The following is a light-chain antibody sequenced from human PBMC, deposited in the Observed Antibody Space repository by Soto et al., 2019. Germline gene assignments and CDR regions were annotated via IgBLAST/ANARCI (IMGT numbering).Light chain of an antibody. CDR1: QSIGTY. CDR2: DAS. V-gene: IGKV3-11*01. J-gene: IGKJ1*01. Sequence: EIVFIQSPAALSLSPGERATLSCRASQSIGTYLAWYQQKPGQAPRLLIYDASNRATGIPARFSGSGSGTDFTLTISSLQSEDFAVYYCLQYNNWPRTFGQGTKVDIK. CDR3: LQYNNWPRT.